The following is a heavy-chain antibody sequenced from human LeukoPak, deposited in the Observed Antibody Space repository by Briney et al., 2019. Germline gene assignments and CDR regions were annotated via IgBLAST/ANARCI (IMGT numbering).Heavy chain of an antibody. CDR3: ATLLVVATTPDYYYMDV. D-gene: IGHD3-22*01. CDR2: IIPIFGTA. J-gene: IGHJ6*03. CDR1: GYTFTSYY. Sequence: SVTVSCKASGYTFTSYYMHWVRQAPGQGLEWMGGIIPIFGTANYAQKFQGRVTITADKSTSTAYMELSSLRSEDTAVYYCATLLVVATTPDYYYMDVWGKGTTVTVSS. V-gene: IGHV1-69*06.